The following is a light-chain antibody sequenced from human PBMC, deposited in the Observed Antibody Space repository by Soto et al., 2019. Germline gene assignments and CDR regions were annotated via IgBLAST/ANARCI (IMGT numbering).Light chain of an antibody. V-gene: IGKV1-8*01. CDR1: QGISSY. Sequence: AIRMTKNTSSLSASTGDRVTITCRASQGISSYLAWYQQKPGKAPKLLIYAASTLQSGVPSRFSGSGSGTDFTLTISCLQSEDFATYYCQQYYSYPPGTFGQGTKVDIK. CDR3: QQYYSYPPGT. CDR2: AAS. J-gene: IGKJ1*01.